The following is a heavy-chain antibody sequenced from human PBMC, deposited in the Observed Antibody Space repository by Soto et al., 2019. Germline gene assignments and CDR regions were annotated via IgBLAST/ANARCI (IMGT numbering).Heavy chain of an antibody. Sequence: PSETLSLTCTVSGGSVSSGSYYWSWIRQPPGKGLEWIGYIYYSGSTNYIPSLKSRVTISVDTSKNHFSLKLSSVTAADTAVYYCARLDYYDSSGYPERYYFDYWGQGTLVTVSS. CDR1: GGSVSSGSYY. CDR3: ARLDYYDSSGYPERYYFDY. D-gene: IGHD3-22*01. V-gene: IGHV4-61*01. CDR2: IYYSGST. J-gene: IGHJ4*02.